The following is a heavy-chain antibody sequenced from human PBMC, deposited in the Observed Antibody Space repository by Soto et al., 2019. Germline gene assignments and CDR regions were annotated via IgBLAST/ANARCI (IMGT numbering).Heavy chain of an antibody. J-gene: IGHJ4*02. D-gene: IGHD3-10*01. V-gene: IGHV3-23*01. CDR2: ISGSGGST. CDR3: AKGIGWFGEFFNFDA. Sequence: SLRLSYAAAGCHFISHSMSWVRQAQGKGLEWVSAISGSGGSTYYADSVKGRFTISRDNSKNTLYLQMNSLRAEDTAVYYCAKGIGWFGEFFNFDAWCQGTLGNVS. CDR1: GCHFISHS.